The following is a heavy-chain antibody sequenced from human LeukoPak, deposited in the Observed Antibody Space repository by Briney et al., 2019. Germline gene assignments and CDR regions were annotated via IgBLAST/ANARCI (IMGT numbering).Heavy chain of an antibody. D-gene: IGHD6-13*01. CDR3: ASGPVSSSWYSLH. CDR1: GYTFTSYG. CDR2: IIPIFGTA. V-gene: IGHV1-69*13. Sequence: GASVKVSCKASGYTFTSYGISWVRQAPGQGLEWMGGIIPIFGTANYAQKFQGRVTITADESTSTAYMELSSLRSEDTAVYYCASGPVSSSWYSLHWGQGTLVTVSS. J-gene: IGHJ1*01.